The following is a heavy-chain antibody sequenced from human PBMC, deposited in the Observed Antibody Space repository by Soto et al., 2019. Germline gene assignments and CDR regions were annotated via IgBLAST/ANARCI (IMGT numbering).Heavy chain of an antibody. CDR2: IFYTGNT. J-gene: IGHJ4*02. CDR1: DGSISSRSNY. Sequence: QLQLQESGPGLVKPSETLSLTCSVSDGSISSRSNYWGWIRQPPGKGLEWIGSIFYTGNTYYNPSLKSRVTISVDTSKNQFSLKVRSVIAADTAVYYCVRLYSDTYLFPADWGQGTLVSVSS. V-gene: IGHV4-39*01. D-gene: IGHD1-26*01. CDR3: VRLYSDTYLFPAD.